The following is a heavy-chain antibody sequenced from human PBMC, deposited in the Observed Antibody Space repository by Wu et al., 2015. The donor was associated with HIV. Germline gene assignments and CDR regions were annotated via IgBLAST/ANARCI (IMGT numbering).Heavy chain of an antibody. J-gene: IGHJ6*02. CDR2: ISAYNGNT. CDR1: GYSFTTYG. D-gene: IGHD6-13*01. Sequence: QVQLVQSGAEVKKPGASVKVSCKASGYSFTTYGISWVRQAPGQGLEWMGWISAYNGNTKYAQKLQGRVTMTTDTATSTAYMELRSLRSDDTAIYYCARRNSSLVGNVYQYYGMDVWGQRDRRSP. CDR3: ARRNSSLVGNVYQYYGMDV. V-gene: IGHV1-18*01.